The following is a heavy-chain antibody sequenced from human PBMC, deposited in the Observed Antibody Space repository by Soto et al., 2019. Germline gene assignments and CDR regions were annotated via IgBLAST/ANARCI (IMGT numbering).Heavy chain of an antibody. CDR3: AKDPNPGRLGGFEF. CDR1: GFTFSSYT. J-gene: IGHJ3*01. CDR2: VSDTGTRT. V-gene: IGHV3-23*01. D-gene: IGHD2-15*01. Sequence: GGSLSLSCAASGFTFSSYTMSWVRQAPGKGLEWVSGVSDTGTRTYYADSVKGRFTISRDNSGSTLSLQMNSLRDEDTAVYYCAKDPNPGRLGGFEFGGQGTMVTVSS.